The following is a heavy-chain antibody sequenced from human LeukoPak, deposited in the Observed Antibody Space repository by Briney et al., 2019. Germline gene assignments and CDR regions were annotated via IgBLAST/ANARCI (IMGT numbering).Heavy chain of an antibody. J-gene: IGHJ5*02. CDR1: GYTFTSYD. CDR3: ARGVLEWLFDWFDP. CDR2: MNPNSGNT. D-gene: IGHD3-3*01. Sequence: ASVKVSCKASGYTFTSYDINSVRQATGQGLEWMGWMNPNSGNTGYAQKIPGRVAMTKNTSISTAYMELSSLRSEDTAVYYCARGVLEWLFDWFDPWGQGTLVTVSS. V-gene: IGHV1-8*01.